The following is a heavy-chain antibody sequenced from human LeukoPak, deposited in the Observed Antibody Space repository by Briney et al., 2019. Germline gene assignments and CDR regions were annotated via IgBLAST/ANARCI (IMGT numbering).Heavy chain of an antibody. CDR2: ISGSGGST. Sequence: GGSLRLSCAASGFTFSSYAMSWVRQAPGKGLEWVSAISGSGGSTYYADSVKGRFTISRDNSKNTLYLQMNSLRAEDTAVYYCARSPPSGYDVYYIDYWGQGTLVTVSS. CDR3: ARSPPSGYDVYYIDY. J-gene: IGHJ4*02. D-gene: IGHD5-12*01. CDR1: GFTFSSYA. V-gene: IGHV3-23*01.